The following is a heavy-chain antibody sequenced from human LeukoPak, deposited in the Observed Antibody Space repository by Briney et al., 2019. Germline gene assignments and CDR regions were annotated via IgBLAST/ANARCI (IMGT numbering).Heavy chain of an antibody. V-gene: IGHV3-48*01. CDR1: GFTFSSYS. D-gene: IGHD1-26*01. CDR3: ARVRWELLLGIDY. J-gene: IGHJ4*02. CDR2: ISSSSSTI. Sequence: PGGSLRLSCAASGFTFSSYSMNWVRQAPGKGLEWVSYISSSSSTIYYADSVKGRFTISRDNAKNSLYLQMNGLRAEDTAVYYCARVRWELLLGIDYWGQGTLVTVSS.